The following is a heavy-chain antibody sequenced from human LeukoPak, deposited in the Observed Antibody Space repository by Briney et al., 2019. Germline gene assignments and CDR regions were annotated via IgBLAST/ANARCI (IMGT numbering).Heavy chain of an antibody. Sequence: ASVKASCKASGYTFTTYPMNWVRQAPGQGLEWMGWINTNTGNPTYAQGFTGRFVFSLDTSASTAYLQISSLKADDTAVYYCARDPYTSSSWYRGRANNWFDPWGQGTLVTVSS. J-gene: IGHJ5*02. D-gene: IGHD6-13*01. V-gene: IGHV7-4-1*02. CDR2: INTNTGNP. CDR3: ARDPYTSSSWYRGRANNWFDP. CDR1: GYTFTTYP.